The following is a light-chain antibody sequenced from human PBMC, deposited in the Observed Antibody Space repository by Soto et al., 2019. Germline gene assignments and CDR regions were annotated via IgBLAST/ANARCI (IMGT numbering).Light chain of an antibody. CDR1: QDISDY. CDR3: QHYDNVPTFT. J-gene: IGKJ3*01. V-gene: IGKV1-33*01. CDR2: DAS. Sequence: IQMTQSPSSLSASVGDRVTITCRASQDISDYLNWYQQRPGKAPKLLIYDASNLEAGVPSRFTGSGFGTHFTLSISSLQPEDYATYFCQHYDNVPTFTFGPGTKVDIK.